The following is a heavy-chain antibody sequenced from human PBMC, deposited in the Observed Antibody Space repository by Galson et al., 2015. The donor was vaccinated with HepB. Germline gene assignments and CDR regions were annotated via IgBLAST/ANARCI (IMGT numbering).Heavy chain of an antibody. CDR2: ISGSGGST. V-gene: IGHV3-23*01. CDR1: GFTFSSYA. CDR3: AKDWGVCGGDCYNFDY. D-gene: IGHD2-21*02. J-gene: IGHJ4*02. Sequence: SLRLSCAASGFTFSSYAMSWVRQAPGKGLEWVSAISGSGGSTYYADSVKGRFTISRDNSKNTLYLQMNSLRAEDTAVYYCAKDWGVCGGDCYNFDYWGQGTLVTVSS.